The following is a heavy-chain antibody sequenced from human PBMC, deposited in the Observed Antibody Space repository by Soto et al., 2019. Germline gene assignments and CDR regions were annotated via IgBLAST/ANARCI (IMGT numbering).Heavy chain of an antibody. CDR2: IYYSGST. V-gene: IGHV4-31*03. CDR1: AGSLSRGGYY. Sequence: TLSLTYTVSAGSLSRGGYYWSWIRQQPGKGLEWIGYIYYSGSTYYNPSLKSRVTISVDTSKNQFSLKLRSVTAADTAVYYCPRDRECSRGACYNLHDYWGQGTLVRVSS. D-gene: IGHD2-15*01. J-gene: IGHJ4*02. CDR3: PRDRECSRGACYNLHDY.